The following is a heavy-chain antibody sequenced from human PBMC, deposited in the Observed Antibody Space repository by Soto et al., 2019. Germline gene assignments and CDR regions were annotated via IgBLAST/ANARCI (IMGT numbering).Heavy chain of an antibody. V-gene: IGHV3-23*01. D-gene: IGHD3-10*01. Sequence: GGSLRLSCAASGFTFSSYAMSWVRQAPGKGLEWVSAISGSGGSTYYADSVKGRFTISRDNSKTTLYLQMNSLRAEDTAVYYCAKDHGFWYYGSGGDFEIWGQGKMVTASS. CDR3: AKDHGFWYYGSGGDFEI. CDR2: ISGSGGST. CDR1: GFTFSSYA. J-gene: IGHJ3*02.